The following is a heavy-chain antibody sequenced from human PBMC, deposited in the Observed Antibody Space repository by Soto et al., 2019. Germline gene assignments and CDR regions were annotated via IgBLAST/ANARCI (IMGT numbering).Heavy chain of an antibody. Sequence: ASVKVFCKASGGTFSSYAISWVRQAPGQGLEWMGGIIPIFGTANYAQKFQGRVTITADKSTSTAYMELSSLRSEGTAVYYCARDRGYSSSWYPQFSYYYYGMDVWGQGTTVTVSS. D-gene: IGHD6-13*01. J-gene: IGHJ6*02. CDR2: IIPIFGTA. CDR1: GGTFSSYA. CDR3: ARDRGYSSSWYPQFSYYYYGMDV. V-gene: IGHV1-69*06.